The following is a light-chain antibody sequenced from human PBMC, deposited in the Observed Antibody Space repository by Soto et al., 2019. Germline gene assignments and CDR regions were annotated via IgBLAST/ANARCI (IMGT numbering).Light chain of an antibody. CDR2: GAS. J-gene: IGKJ4*01. CDR1: QTILSNY. CDR3: KQYGSSLT. V-gene: IGKV3-20*01. Sequence: DIILTQSPGTLSLSPGERATLSFGASQTILSNYLAWYQQKPGQAHRLLIYGASTRASGIPARFSGSGSGTDFTLTISRLEPEDFAVYHCKQYGSSLTCGGGSKVEVK.